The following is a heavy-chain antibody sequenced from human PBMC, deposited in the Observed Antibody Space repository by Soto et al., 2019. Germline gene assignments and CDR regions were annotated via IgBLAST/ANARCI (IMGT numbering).Heavy chain of an antibody. CDR1: GFTFSSYA. CDR3: AKITDYDSSGHFDY. CDR2: ISYDGSNK. D-gene: IGHD3-22*01. Sequence: QVQLVESGGGVVQPGRSLRLSCAASGFTFSSYAMHWVRQAPGKGLEWVAVISYDGSNKYYADSVKGRFTISRDNSKNTLYLQMNSLRAEDTAVYYCAKITDYDSSGHFDYWGQGTLVTVSS. J-gene: IGHJ4*02. V-gene: IGHV3-30*18.